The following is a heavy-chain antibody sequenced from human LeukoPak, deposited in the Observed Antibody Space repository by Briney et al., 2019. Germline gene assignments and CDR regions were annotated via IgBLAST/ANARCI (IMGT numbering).Heavy chain of an antibody. D-gene: IGHD5-12*01. J-gene: IGHJ6*02. CDR1: GYTFTSYD. CDR2: MNPNSGNT. Sequence: ASVKVSCKASGYTFTSYDINWVRQATGQGLEWMGWMNPNSGNTGYAQKFQGRVTMTRDTSTSTVYMELSSLRSEDTAVYYCARSYIVATDYYYYGMDVWGQGTTVTVSS. CDR3: ARSYIVATDYYYYGMDV. V-gene: IGHV1-8*02.